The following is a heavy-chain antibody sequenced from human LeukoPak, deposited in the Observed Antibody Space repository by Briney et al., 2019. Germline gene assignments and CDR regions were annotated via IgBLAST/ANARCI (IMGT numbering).Heavy chain of an antibody. V-gene: IGHV3-48*04. CDR3: ARDPEWGGGYDRYYFDE. J-gene: IGHJ4*02. Sequence: LPGGSLRLSCAASGFTFSSYSMNWVRQAPGKGLEWVSYISSGGTIIHYADSVKGRFTISRDNAENSLYLQMNSLRAEDTAVYYCARDPEWGGGYDRYYFDEWGQGTLVTVSS. CDR1: GFTFSSYS. CDR2: ISSGGTII. D-gene: IGHD5-12*01.